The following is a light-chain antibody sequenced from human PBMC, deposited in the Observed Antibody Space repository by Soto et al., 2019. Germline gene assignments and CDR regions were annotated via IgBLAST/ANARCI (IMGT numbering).Light chain of an antibody. J-gene: IGKJ4*01. CDR1: QSVSSNS. CDR3: HQYGTSPLT. CDR2: DAS. Sequence: EIVLTQSPGTLSLSPGERATLSCRASQSVSSNSVAWYQQKPGQAPRLLIFDASSRATGIPDRFSGSGSGTDFALTISRLEPEDFAVYYCHQYGTSPLTFGGGTKVDIK. V-gene: IGKV3-20*01.